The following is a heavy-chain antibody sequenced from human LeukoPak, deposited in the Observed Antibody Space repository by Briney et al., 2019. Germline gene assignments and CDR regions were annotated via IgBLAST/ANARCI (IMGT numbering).Heavy chain of an antibody. CDR1: GYTFTGYY. J-gene: IGHJ4*02. CDR2: IYPNSGGT. D-gene: IGHD3-22*01. Sequence: ASVKVSCKASGYTFTGYYMYWVRQAPGQRLEWMGLIYPNSGGTNYAQKFQGRVTMTRDTSIATAFMELSRLRSDDTAVYYCARVTYYYDSSGYFSVRTSDYWGQGTLVTVSS. CDR3: ARVTYYYDSSGYFSVRTSDY. V-gene: IGHV1-2*02.